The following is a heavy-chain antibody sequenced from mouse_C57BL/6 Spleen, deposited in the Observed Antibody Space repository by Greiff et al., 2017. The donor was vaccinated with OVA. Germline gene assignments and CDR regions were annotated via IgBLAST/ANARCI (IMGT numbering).Heavy chain of an antibody. D-gene: IGHD4-1*01. Sequence: QVQLQQLGPGLVAPSQRLSITCTVSGFSLTGYGVNWVRQPPGKGLEWLGMIWGDGSTDYNSALKSRLSISKDNSKSQVFLKMNSLQTDDTARYYCARELGHYAMDYWGQGTSVTVSS. J-gene: IGHJ4*01. CDR2: IWGDGST. CDR1: GFSLTGYG. V-gene: IGHV2-6-7*01. CDR3: ARELGHYAMDY.